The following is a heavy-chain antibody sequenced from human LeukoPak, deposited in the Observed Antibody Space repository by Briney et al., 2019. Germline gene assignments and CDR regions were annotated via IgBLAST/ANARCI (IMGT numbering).Heavy chain of an antibody. D-gene: IGHD6-19*01. CDR1: GFTFSSYS. CDR2: ISSGSSYI. Sequence: GGSLRLSCAASGFTFSSYSMNWVRQAPGKGLEWVSSISSGSSYIYYADSVKGLFTISRDNAKNSLYLQMNSLRAEDTAVYYCARDPTIAVGPFDYWGQGTLVTVSS. J-gene: IGHJ4*02. CDR3: ARDPTIAVGPFDY. V-gene: IGHV3-21*01.